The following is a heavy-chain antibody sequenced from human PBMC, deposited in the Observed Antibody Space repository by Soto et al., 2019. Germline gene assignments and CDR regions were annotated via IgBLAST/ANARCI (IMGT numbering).Heavy chain of an antibody. CDR3: ARDLGEYYDFWSGYPFSYYYGMDV. CDR2: INAGNGNT. J-gene: IGHJ6*02. CDR1: GYTFTSYA. D-gene: IGHD3-3*01. V-gene: IGHV1-3*01. Sequence: ASVKVSCKASGYTFTSYAMHWVRQAPGQRLEWMGWINAGNGNTKYSQKFQGRVTITRDTSASTAYMELSSLRSEDTAVYYCARDLGEYYDFWSGYPFSYYYGMDVWGQGTTVTVSS.